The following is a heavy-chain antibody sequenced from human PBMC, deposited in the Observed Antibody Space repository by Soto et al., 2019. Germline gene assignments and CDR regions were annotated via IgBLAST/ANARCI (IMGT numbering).Heavy chain of an antibody. J-gene: IGHJ2*01. CDR3: ARRGSSSWNLNWYFDL. Sequence: QLQLQESGPGLVKPSETLSLTCTVSGGSISSSSYYWGWIRQPPGKGLEWIGSIYYSGSTYYNPSLKSRVTISVDTSKNQFSLKLSSVTAADTAVYYCARRGSSSWNLNWYFDLWGRGTLVTVSS. CDR1: GGSISSSSYY. CDR2: IYYSGST. V-gene: IGHV4-39*01. D-gene: IGHD6-13*01.